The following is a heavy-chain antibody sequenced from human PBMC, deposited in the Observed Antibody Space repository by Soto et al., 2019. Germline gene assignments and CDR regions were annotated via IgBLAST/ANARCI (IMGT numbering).Heavy chain of an antibody. CDR3: VAELGFGKLSVV. CDR1: GDTFKNCV. D-gene: IGHD3-10*01. J-gene: IGHJ6*02. V-gene: IGHV1-69*01. Sequence: QVQVVQSGVEVRRPGSSVKVSCKASGDTFKNCVISWVRQAPGQGLEWMGGIIHLFGTTDFAQRFQGRLTITTDESTTTAYMELSRLRSEDTATYYCVAELGFGKLSVVWGQGTTVIVSS. CDR2: IIHLFGTT.